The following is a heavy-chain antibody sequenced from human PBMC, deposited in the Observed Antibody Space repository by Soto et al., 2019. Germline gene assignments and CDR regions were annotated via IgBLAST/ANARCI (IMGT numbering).Heavy chain of an antibody. CDR3: ARGFIGVTGTTDYYYGMDV. D-gene: IGHD1-20*01. CDR2: IYHSGST. CDR1: GGSISSSNW. V-gene: IGHV4-4*02. Sequence: SETLSLTCAVSGGSISSSNWWSWVRQPPGKGLEWIGEIYHSGSTNYNPSLKSRATISVDKSKNQFSLKLSSVTAADTAVYYCARGFIGVTGTTDYYYGMDVWGRGTTVTVSS. J-gene: IGHJ6*02.